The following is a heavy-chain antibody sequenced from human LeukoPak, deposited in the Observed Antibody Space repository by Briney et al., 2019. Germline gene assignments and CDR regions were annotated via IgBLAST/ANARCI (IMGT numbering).Heavy chain of an antibody. CDR2: IYSGGST. CDR3: ANYIQRPPGMDV. J-gene: IGHJ6*02. D-gene: IGHD3-10*02. V-gene: IGHV3-66*01. Sequence: GGSLRLSCAASGFSVSNNDMSWVRQAPGKGLEWVSVIYSGGSTFYADSVKGRFTISRDNSKNTVYLQMNSLRAEDTALYFCANYIQRPPGMDVWGQGTMVTVSS. CDR1: GFSVSNND.